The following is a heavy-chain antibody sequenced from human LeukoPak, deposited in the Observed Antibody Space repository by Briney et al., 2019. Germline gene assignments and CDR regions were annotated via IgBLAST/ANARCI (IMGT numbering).Heavy chain of an antibody. V-gene: IGHV1-69*13. CDR2: IIPMFETT. J-gene: IGHJ4*02. D-gene: IGHD1-26*01. Sequence: SVKVSCKASGGTFGSYAISWVRQAPGQGLEWMGGIIPMFETTNYAQNFQGRVTITADESTRTAYMELSSLRSEDTAVYYCARDPHQWELGYWGQGTLVTVSS. CDR1: GGTFGSYA. CDR3: ARDPHQWELGY.